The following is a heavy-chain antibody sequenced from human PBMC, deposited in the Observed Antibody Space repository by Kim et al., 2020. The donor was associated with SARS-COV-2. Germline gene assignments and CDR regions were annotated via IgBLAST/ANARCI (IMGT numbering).Heavy chain of an antibody. CDR1: GYGLSELA. V-gene: IGHV1-24*01. D-gene: IGHD6-6*01. CDR2: FDPENDGT. J-gene: IGHJ4*02. Sequence: ASVKVSCKVSGYGLSELAIHWVRQAPGKGLEWLGGFDPENDGTIYAQKLQGRLIMTEDTSTDTAYIDLSGLRSEDTAVYYCATPGSGWQLVPGPFNFWGQGTLV. CDR3: ATPGSGWQLVPGPFNF.